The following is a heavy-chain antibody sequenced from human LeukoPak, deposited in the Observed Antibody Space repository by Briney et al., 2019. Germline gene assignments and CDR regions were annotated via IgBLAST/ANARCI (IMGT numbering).Heavy chain of an antibody. V-gene: IGHV5-51*01. CDR3: ARGYYLNWFDP. Sequence: HGESLQISCKGSGFLFTSYWIGWVRQMPGKGLEWMGIIYPGDSDTRYSPSFQGQVTISADKSISTAYLQWSSLKASDTAMYYCARGYYLNWFDPWGQGTLVTVSS. J-gene: IGHJ5*02. CDR2: IYPGDSDT. CDR1: GFLFTSYW. D-gene: IGHD2-15*01.